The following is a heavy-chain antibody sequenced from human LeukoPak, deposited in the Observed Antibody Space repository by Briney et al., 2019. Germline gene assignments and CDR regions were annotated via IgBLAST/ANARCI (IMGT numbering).Heavy chain of an antibody. CDR3: ARESRGKGALDI. CDR2: IYSGGST. CDR1: GFTVSTNY. V-gene: IGHV3-53*01. Sequence: GSLRLSCAAYGFTVSTNYMSWVRQAPGKGLEWVSVIYSGGSTYYADSVRGRFTISRDNSKNTLYLQMNSLRAEDTAVYYCARESRGKGALDIWGQGTMVTVSS. J-gene: IGHJ3*02. D-gene: IGHD3-22*01.